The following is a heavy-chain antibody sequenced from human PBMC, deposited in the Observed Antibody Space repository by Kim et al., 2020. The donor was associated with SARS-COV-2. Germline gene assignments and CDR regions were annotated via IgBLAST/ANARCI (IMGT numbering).Heavy chain of an antibody. D-gene: IGHD3-22*01. CDR1: GFTFGDYA. CDR3: TRSIIDYYDSLLDY. CDR2: IRSKAYGGTT. V-gene: IGHV3-49*04. Sequence: GGSLRLSCTASGFTFGDYAMSWVRQAPGKGLEWVGFIRSKAYGGTTEYAASVKGRFTISRDDSKSIAYLQMNSLKTEDTAVYYCTRSIIDYYDSLLDYWGQGTLVTVSS. J-gene: IGHJ4*02.